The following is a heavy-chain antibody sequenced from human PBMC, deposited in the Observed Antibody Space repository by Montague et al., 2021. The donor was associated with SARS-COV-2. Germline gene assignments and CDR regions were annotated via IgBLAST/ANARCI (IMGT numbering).Heavy chain of an antibody. CDR2: ISSSGRTM. CDR1: GFTFSTYE. CDR3: ARAPGPFREADL. D-gene: IGHD2-21*01. J-gene: IGHJ4*02. V-gene: IGHV3-48*03. Sequence: SLSLSCAGSGFTFSTYEMNWVRQAPGKGLEWISYISSSGRTMTYADSVKGRFTISRDNAKNSLYLQMNSLRVEDAALYYCARAPGPFREADLWGQGTLVTVSS.